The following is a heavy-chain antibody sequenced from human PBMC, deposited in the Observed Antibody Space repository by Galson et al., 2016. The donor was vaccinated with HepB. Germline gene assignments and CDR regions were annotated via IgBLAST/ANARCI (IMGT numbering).Heavy chain of an antibody. V-gene: IGHV3-48*02. J-gene: IGHJ6*02. CDR3: ARDRVSGDFWSGYYTGIGMDV. CDR1: GFTFSSYS. D-gene: IGHD3-3*01. CDR2: IRSSSSTT. Sequence: SLRLSCAASGFTFSSYSMNWVRQAPGKGLEWVSYIRSSSSTTYYADSVKGRFTTSRDNAKNSLYLQMNSLRDEDTAVYYCARDRVSGDFWSGYYTGIGMDVWGQGTTVTVSS.